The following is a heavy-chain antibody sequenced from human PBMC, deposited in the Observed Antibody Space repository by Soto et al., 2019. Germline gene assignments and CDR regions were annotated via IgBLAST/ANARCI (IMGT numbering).Heavy chain of an antibody. V-gene: IGHV4-4*02. D-gene: IGHD6-13*01. J-gene: IGHJ5*02. CDR2: IYHSGST. Sequence: SETLSLTCAVSGGSISSSNWWSWVRQPPGKGLEWIGEIYHSGSTNYNPSLKSRVTISVDTSKNQFSLKLSSVTAADTAVYYCARVRVAADLWFDPWGQGTLVTVSS. CDR1: GGSISSSNW. CDR3: ARVRVAADLWFDP.